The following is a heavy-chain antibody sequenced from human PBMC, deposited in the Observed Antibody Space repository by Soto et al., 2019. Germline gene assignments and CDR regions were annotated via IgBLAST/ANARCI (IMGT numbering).Heavy chain of an antibody. Sequence: GGSLRLSCAASGFTFSSYWMSWVRQAPGKGLEWVANIKQDGSEKYYVDSVKGRFTISRDNAKNSLYLQMNSLRAEDTAVYYCARDPPGINWYYYYMDVWGKGTTVTVSS. D-gene: IGHD1-20*01. J-gene: IGHJ6*03. V-gene: IGHV3-7*01. CDR3: ARDPPGINWYYYYMDV. CDR1: GFTFSSYW. CDR2: IKQDGSEK.